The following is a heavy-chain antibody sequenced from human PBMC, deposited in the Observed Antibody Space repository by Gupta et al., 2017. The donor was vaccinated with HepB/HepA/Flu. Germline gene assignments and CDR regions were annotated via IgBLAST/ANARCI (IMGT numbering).Heavy chain of an antibody. CDR3: ATVGGDYYVDYVGSAPFYF. CDR1: GGSIHNNNDY. V-gene: IGHV4-31*03. CDR2: INYRGSA. Sequence: QVQLQESGPGLVKPSQTVSLTCTVSGGSIHNNNDYWSWLRQHPGKGLEWIGYINYRGSAYYKPSLKSRATISIDTSKNQFSPKLSSVTAADTAVYYCATVGGDYYVDYVGSAPFYFWGQGTRVTVSS. J-gene: IGHJ4*02. D-gene: IGHD4-17*01.